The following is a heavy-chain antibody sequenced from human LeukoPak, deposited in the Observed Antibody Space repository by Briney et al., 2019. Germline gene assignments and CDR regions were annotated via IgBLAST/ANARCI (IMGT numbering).Heavy chain of an antibody. Sequence: SETLSLTCAVSGGSISSSNWWSWVRQPPGKGLEWIGEIYHSGSTNYNPSLKSRVTISVDTSKNQFSLKLSSVTAADTAVYYCARPTWIQRSGGSRYFDYWGQGTLVTVSS. V-gene: IGHV4-4*02. CDR1: GGSISSSNW. CDR2: IYHSGST. D-gene: IGHD5-18*01. CDR3: ARPTWIQRSGGSRYFDY. J-gene: IGHJ4*02.